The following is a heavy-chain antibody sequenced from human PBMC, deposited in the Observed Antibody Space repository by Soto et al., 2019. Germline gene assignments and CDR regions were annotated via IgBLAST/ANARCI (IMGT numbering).Heavy chain of an antibody. V-gene: IGHV4-59*01. J-gene: IGHJ3*02. CDR3: ARYTGSYSTAFDI. CDR1: GGSISSYY. Sequence: SETLSLTCTVSGGSISSYYWSWIRQPPGKGLEWIGYIYYSGSTNYNPSLKSRVTISVDTSKNQFSLKLSSVTAADTAVYYCARYTGSYSTAFDIWGQGTMVTVSS. CDR2: IYYSGST. D-gene: IGHD1-26*01.